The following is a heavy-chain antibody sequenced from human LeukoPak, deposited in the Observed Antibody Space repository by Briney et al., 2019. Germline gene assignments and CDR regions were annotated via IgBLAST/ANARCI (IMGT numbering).Heavy chain of an antibody. J-gene: IGHJ4*02. D-gene: IGHD3-16*02. Sequence: ASVKVSCKASGYTFTSYYIHWVRQAPGQALEWMGIINPSGGSTGYAQKFQDRVTMSRDTSTSTVYMELSSLRSEDTAVYYCARALWGSYRYTSDYWGQGTLVTVSS. CDR1: GYTFTSYY. V-gene: IGHV1-46*01. CDR3: ARALWGSYRYTSDY. CDR2: INPSGGST.